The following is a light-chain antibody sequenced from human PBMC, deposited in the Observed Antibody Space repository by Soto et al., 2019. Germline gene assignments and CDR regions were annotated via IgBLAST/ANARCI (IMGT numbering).Light chain of an antibody. CDR1: QSLVYSDGNTF. Sequence: DVVMTQSPLSLPVTLGQPASISCRSSQSLVYSDGNTFLNWFQQRPGQSPRRLIYKVSNRDSGVPDRFSGSGSGTDFTLKISRVEAEDVGVYYCMQCTHWPPTFGQGTKVEI. CDR2: KVS. J-gene: IGKJ1*01. CDR3: MQCTHWPPT. V-gene: IGKV2-30*01.